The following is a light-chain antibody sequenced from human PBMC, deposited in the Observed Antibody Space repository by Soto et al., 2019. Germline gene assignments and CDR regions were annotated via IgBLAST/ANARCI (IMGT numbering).Light chain of an antibody. J-gene: IGKJ2*01. CDR1: QSISSW. CDR3: QQYNSDLT. CDR2: KAS. Sequence: DIQMTQSPSTLSASVGDRVTITCRASQSISSWLAWYQQKPGKAPNLLIYKASSLESGVPSRFSGSGSGTEFTLTISSLQPDVFATYYCQQYNSDLTFGQGTKLEIK. V-gene: IGKV1-5*03.